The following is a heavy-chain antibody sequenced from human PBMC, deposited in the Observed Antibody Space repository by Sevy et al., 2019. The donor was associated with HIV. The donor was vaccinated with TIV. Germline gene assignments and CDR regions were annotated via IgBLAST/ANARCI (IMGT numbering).Heavy chain of an antibody. J-gene: IGHJ4*02. CDR3: AKDLGSSSYLDY. V-gene: IGHV3-30*18. CDR1: GFTFSSYG. Sequence: GGSLRLSCAASGFTFSSYGMHWVRQAPGKGLEWVALISYDGSNKYYADSVKGRLTISRDNSKNTLYLQMNSLRAEDTAVYYWAKDLGSSSYLDYWGQGALVTVSS. D-gene: IGHD6-6*01. CDR2: ISYDGSNK.